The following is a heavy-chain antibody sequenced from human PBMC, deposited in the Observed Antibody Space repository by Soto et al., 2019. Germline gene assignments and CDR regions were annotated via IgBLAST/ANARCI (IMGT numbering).Heavy chain of an antibody. Sequence: GGSLRLSCAASGFTFSSYAMSWVRQAPGKGLEWVSAISGSGGSTYYADSVKGRFTISRDNSKNTLYLQMNSLRAEDTAVYYCAKVGYCSGGSCYHMIDYWGQGTLVTVSS. V-gene: IGHV3-23*01. D-gene: IGHD2-15*01. CDR3: AKVGYCSGGSCYHMIDY. CDR1: GFTFSSYA. CDR2: ISGSGGST. J-gene: IGHJ4*02.